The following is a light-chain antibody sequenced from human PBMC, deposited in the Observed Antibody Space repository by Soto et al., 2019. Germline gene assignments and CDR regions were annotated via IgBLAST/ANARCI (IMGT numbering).Light chain of an antibody. CDR3: CSYTTSSTYV. V-gene: IGLV2-14*01. Sequence: QSVLTRPASVSGSAGQSSTISCTGTSGDIGAHNYVSWYQHRPGKAPKLMIYDVYSRPSDISDRFSGSKSSNTASLTISGLQAEDEADYYCCSYTTSSTYVFGPGTKVTVL. CDR1: SGDIGAHNY. J-gene: IGLJ1*01. CDR2: DVY.